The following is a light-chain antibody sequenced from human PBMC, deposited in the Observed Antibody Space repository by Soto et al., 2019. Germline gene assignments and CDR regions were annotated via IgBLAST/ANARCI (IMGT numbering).Light chain of an antibody. V-gene: IGLV2-11*01. J-gene: IGLJ1*01. CDR3: CSYAGSYSYV. CDR1: NSDVGGYKY. Sequence: QSALTQPRSLSGSPGQSVTIPCTGTNSDVGGYKYVSWYQQYPGKAPKLMIYDVSKRPSGVPDRFSGSKSVNTASLTISGLQAEDEADYFCCSYAGSYSYVFGTGTKLTVL. CDR2: DVS.